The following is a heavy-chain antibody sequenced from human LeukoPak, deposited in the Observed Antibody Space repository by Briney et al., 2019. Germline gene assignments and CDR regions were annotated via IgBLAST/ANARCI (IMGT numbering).Heavy chain of an antibody. J-gene: IGHJ4*02. D-gene: IGHD3-22*01. CDR1: GYTFSSYG. Sequence: ASVRVSCKASGYTFSSYGISWVRQAPGQGLEWMGWISAYNGNTNYAQKLQGRVTMTTDTSTSTAYMELRSLRSDDTAVYYCARELGYYDSSGYPDYWGQGTLVTVSS. CDR3: ARELGYYDSSGYPDY. CDR2: ISAYNGNT. V-gene: IGHV1-18*01.